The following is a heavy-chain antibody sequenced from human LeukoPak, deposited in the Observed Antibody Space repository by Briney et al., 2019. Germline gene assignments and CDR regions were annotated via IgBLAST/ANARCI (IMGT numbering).Heavy chain of an antibody. CDR1: GGSISSSSYY. J-gene: IGHJ5*02. CDR3: ARVPGPAKAYNWNYVWWFDP. V-gene: IGHV4-39*07. Sequence: RTSETLSLTCTVSGGSISSSSYYWGWIRQPPGKGLEWIGSIYYSGSTYYNPSLKSRVTISVDTSKNQFSLKLSSVTAADTAVYYCARVPGPAKAYNWNYVWWFDPWGQGTLVTVSS. CDR2: IYYSGST. D-gene: IGHD1-7*01.